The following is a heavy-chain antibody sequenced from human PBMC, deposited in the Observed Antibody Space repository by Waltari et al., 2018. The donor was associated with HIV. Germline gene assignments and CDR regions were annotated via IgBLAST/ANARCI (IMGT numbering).Heavy chain of an antibody. D-gene: IGHD2-2*01. V-gene: IGHV3-49*02. CDR2: IRSLSYGGTS. Sequence: EVRLEESHADLVPPRRSTRLPRLTSCSTFVQYPLRCSPQSPGKAPEVVGFIRSLSYGGTSDYAASTKGRVIISRDDSQSVIYLDVTSLKTEDTGVYYCVRDSLPKCAAGSCYRKWGQGT. CDR3: VRDSLPKCAAGSCYRK. CDR1: CSTFVQYP. J-gene: IGHJ1*01.